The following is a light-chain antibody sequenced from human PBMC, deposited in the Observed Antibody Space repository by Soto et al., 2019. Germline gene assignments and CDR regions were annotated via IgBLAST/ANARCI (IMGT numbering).Light chain of an antibody. J-gene: IGKJ4*01. CDR3: QQRSNWPA. CDR1: QSVSSY. Sequence: EIVLTQSPATLSLSPGERATLSCRASQSVSSYLAWYQQKPGQAPRLLISDASNRATGIPARFSGSGSGTDFTLTISSLEAEEFAVYYCQQRSNWPAFGGGTKVAIK. V-gene: IGKV3-11*01. CDR2: DAS.